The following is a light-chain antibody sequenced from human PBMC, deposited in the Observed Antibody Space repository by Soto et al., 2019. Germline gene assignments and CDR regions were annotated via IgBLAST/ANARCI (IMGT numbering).Light chain of an antibody. Sequence: DSQLPQYPSSVSACVGDRVTITCLSSQYIGTWLAWYQQKPGKAPKLLIYVASNLQSGVPSRFSGAGSGTDFNLTITSLQPEDFATYHCQQADSFPFTFGPGTKVDFK. J-gene: IGKJ3*01. V-gene: IGKV1-12*01. CDR2: VAS. CDR1: QYIGTW. CDR3: QQADSFPFT.